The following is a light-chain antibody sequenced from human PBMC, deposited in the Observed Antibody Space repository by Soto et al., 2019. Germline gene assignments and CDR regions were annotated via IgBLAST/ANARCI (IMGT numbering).Light chain of an antibody. CDR3: QAYDNLNRV. J-gene: IGLJ2*01. V-gene: IGLV6-57*04. CDR2: DDN. Sequence: NFMLTQPHSVSESPGKTVTISCSRSSGSIATNYVQWYQQRPGSAPTTVIYDDNQRPSGVPARFSGSIDSSSNSASLTIYALKTEDEADYYCQAYDNLNRVFGGGTKLTVL. CDR1: SGSIATNY.